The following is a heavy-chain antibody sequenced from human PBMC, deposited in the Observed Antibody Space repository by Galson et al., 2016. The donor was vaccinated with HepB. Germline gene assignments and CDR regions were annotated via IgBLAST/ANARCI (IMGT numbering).Heavy chain of an antibody. D-gene: IGHD2/OR15-2a*01. CDR3: AKGLSDGAGKKFYHGMDV. J-gene: IGHJ6*02. CDR1: RFSFNNDA. V-gene: IGHV3-23*01. CDR2: IITIIGAATNA. Sequence: SLRLSCAASRFSFNNDAMSWVRQAPGKGLEWVSSIITIIGAATNAYYAESVEGRFTISRDKSKSTLYLQMNILRTEDTAIYYCAKGLSDGAGKKFYHGMDVWGQGTTVTVSS.